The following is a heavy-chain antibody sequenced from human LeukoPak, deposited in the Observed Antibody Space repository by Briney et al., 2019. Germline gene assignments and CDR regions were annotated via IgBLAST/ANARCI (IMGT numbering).Heavy chain of an antibody. J-gene: IGHJ5*02. CDR2: VNPNNGVP. D-gene: IGHD2-2*01. CDR1: GYTFTGYY. V-gene: IGHV1-2*06. CDR3: AREVGYSSSYYGRFDP. Sequence: ASVKVSCKASGYTFTGYYMHWMRQAPGQGLEWMGRVNPNNGVPNYAQKFQGRVTVTRDTAISTAFMELSNLGSDDTAVYFCAREVGYSSSYYGRFDPWGQGTLVIVSS.